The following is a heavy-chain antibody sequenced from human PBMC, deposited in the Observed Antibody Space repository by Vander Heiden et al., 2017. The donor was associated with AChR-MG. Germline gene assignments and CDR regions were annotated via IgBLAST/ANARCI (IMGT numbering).Heavy chain of an antibody. D-gene: IGHD6-19*01. CDR2: IKQGGSEK. CDR3: ARAIVEWQWLVFGFDY. V-gene: IGHV3-7*01. J-gene: IGHJ4*02. CDR1: GFTFSSYW. Sequence: EVQLVESGGGLVQPGGSLRLSCAASGFTFSSYWMSWVRQAPGKGLEWVANIKQGGSEKYYVDSVKGRFTISRDNAKNSLYLQMNSLRAEDTAVYYCARAIVEWQWLVFGFDYWGQGTLVTVSS.